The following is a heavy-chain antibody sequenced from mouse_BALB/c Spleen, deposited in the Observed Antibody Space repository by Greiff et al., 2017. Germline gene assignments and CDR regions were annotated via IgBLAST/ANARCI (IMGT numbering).Heavy chain of an antibody. J-gene: IGHJ3*01. D-gene: IGHD2-1*01. CDR1: GFTFSSYA. V-gene: IGHV5-9-3*01. CDR3: ARHREDGNYLFAY. Sequence: EVQRVESGGGLVKPGGSLKLSCAASGFTFSSYAMSWVRQTPEKRLEWVATISSGGSYTYYPDSVKGRFTISRDNAKNTLYLQMSSLRSEDTAMYYCARHREDGNYLFAYWGQGTLVTVSA. CDR2: ISSGGSYT.